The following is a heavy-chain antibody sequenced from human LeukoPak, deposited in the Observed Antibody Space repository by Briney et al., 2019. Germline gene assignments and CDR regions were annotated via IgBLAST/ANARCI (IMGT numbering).Heavy chain of an antibody. CDR2: VYHNGNT. V-gene: IGHV4-38-2*01. D-gene: IGHD5-18*01. CDR1: GYSISSGYY. CDR3: ARARYNYGDSDY. J-gene: IGHJ4*02. Sequence: SETLSLTCDVSGYSISSGYYWGWIRQPPGKGLEWIGTVYHNGNTYYNPSLNSRATISVDTSRNQFSLELSSVTAADTAVFYCARARYNYGDSDYWGQGTLVTVSS.